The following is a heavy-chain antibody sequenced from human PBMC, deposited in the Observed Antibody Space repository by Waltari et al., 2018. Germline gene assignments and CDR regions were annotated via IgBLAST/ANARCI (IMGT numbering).Heavy chain of an antibody. CDR3: AKGGIEARLTDY. V-gene: IGHV3-23*04. J-gene: IGHJ4*02. CDR1: GFTLITHN. D-gene: IGHD5-12*01. Sequence: EVHLVESGGGLVQPGVSLRLSCSASGFTLITHNMGWLRQAPGKGLEWVSLNSVSTGASHYADSVKGRFTISRDNPKNTLYLQMNSLRAEDTAVYYCAKGGIEARLTDYWGQGTLVTVSS. CDR2: NSVSTGAS.